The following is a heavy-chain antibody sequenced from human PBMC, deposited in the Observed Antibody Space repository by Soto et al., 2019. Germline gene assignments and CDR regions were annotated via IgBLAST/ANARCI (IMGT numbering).Heavy chain of an antibody. J-gene: IGHJ5*02. CDR1: GGTISSGGYY. Sequence: TLSLSCTVSGGTISSGGYYWSWIRQHPGKGLEWIGYIYYSGSTYYNPSLKSRVTISVDTSKNQFSLKLSSVTAADTAVYYCARSKRYCSSTSCHKTHNWFDPWGQGTLVTVSS. CDR2: IYYSGST. V-gene: IGHV4-31*03. CDR3: ARSKRYCSSTSCHKTHNWFDP. D-gene: IGHD2-2*01.